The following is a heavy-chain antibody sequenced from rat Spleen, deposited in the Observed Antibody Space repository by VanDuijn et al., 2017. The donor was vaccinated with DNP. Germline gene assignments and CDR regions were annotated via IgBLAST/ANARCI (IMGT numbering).Heavy chain of an antibody. CDR3: LKHLDA. CDR2: ITGSAGST. V-gene: IGHV5-58*01. J-gene: IGHJ4*01. Sequence: EVQLVESGGGLVQPGRSLKLSCVASGFTFKIYWMTWIRQVPGKGLEWVSSITGSAGSTYYSDSVKGRFTISRDNAENTVYLQMNSLRSEDTATYYCLKHLDAWGQGTSVTVSS. CDR1: GFTFKIYW.